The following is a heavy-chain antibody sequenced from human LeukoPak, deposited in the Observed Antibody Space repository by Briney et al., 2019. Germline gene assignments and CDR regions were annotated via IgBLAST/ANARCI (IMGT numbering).Heavy chain of an antibody. J-gene: IGHJ4*02. CDR2: ISSSGSNI. D-gene: IGHD3-10*01. Sequence: GGSLRLSCAASEFTFTSYELNWVRQAPGKGLEWVSYISSSGSNIYYADSVRGRFTISRDNAKNSLYLQMNSLRAEDTAVYYCARDPGSGLLFDYWGQGVLVAVSS. V-gene: IGHV3-48*03. CDR3: ARDPGSGLLFDY. CDR1: EFTFTSYE.